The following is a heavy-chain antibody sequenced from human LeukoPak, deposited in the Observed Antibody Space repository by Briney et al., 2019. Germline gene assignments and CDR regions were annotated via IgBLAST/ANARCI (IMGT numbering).Heavy chain of an antibody. J-gene: IGHJ1*01. D-gene: IGHD3-22*01. Sequence: GGSLRLSCAASGLTFSSYAMNWVRQAPGKGLEGVSGIRGSGGSTYYADSVKGRFTISRDNSKNTLNLQMNSLRAEDTAVYYCAKSRDSSGYYFEYFQDWGQGTLVTVSS. CDR2: IRGSGGST. CDR1: GLTFSSYA. V-gene: IGHV3-23*01. CDR3: AKSRDSSGYYFEYFQD.